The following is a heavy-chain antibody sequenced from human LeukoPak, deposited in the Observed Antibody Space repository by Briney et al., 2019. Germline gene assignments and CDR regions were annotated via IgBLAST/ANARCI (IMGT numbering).Heavy chain of an antibody. D-gene: IGHD2-8*01. Sequence: ASVKVSCKASGYTSTGYSMHSVRQAPGQGLEWMGWIHPNSGGTNYAQKFQGRVTMTRDTSISTAYMELSRLKSDDTAVYYCARDGLMVYAIGDNWFDPWGQGTLVTVSS. CDR2: IHPNSGGT. J-gene: IGHJ5*02. V-gene: IGHV1-2*02. CDR3: ARDGLMVYAIGDNWFDP. CDR1: GYTSTGYS.